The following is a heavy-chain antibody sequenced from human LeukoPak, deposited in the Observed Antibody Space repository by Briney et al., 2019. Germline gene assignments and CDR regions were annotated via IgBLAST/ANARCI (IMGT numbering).Heavy chain of an antibody. CDR2: IYYSGST. D-gene: IGHD3-3*01. CDR3: ARSRSGYYGDVDY. V-gene: IGHV4-31*03. J-gene: IGHJ4*02. Sequence: SQTLSLTCTVSGGSISSGGYYWSWIRQHPGKGLEWIGYIYYSGSTYYNPSLKSRVTISVDTSKNQFSLKLSSVTAADTAVYYCARSRSGYYGDVDYWGQGTLVTVSS. CDR1: GGSISSGGYY.